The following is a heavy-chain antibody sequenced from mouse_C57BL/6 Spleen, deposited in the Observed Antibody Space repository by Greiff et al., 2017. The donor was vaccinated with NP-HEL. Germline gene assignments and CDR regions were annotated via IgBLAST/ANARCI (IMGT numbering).Heavy chain of an antibody. V-gene: IGHV1-69*01. CDR1: GYTFTSYW. J-gene: IGHJ2*01. Sequence: QVQLQQPGAELVMPGASVKLSCKASGYTFTSYWMHWVKQRPGQGLEWIGEIDPSDSYTNCTQKFKGKSTLTGDKCTGTAYMKLSSLTAEDSAVYYRAREREDYFDYWGQGTTLTVSS. CDR3: AREREDYFDY. CDR2: IDPSDSYT.